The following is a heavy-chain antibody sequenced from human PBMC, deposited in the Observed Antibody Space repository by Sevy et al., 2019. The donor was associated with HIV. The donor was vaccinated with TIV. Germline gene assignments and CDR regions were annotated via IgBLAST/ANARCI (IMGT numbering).Heavy chain of an antibody. CDR2: ISGSGGGT. J-gene: IGHJ4*02. CDR1: GFTFSSYA. V-gene: IGHV3-23*01. D-gene: IGHD6-13*01. CDR3: AKAPSIAAAGPRGDYFDY. Sequence: GGSLRLSCAASGFTFSSYAMSWVRQAPGKGLEWVSAISGSGGGTYYADSVKGRFTISRDNSKNTLYLQMNSLRAEDTAVYYCAKAPSIAAAGPRGDYFDYWGQGTLVTVSS.